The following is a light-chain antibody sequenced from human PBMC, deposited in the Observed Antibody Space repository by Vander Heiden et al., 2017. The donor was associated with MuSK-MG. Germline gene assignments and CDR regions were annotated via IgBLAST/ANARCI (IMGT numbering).Light chain of an antibody. CDR1: SSDVGAYNY. CDR3: SAYTSSSTLV. Sequence: QSALTQPASVSGSPGQPITISCAGTSSDVGAYNYVSWYQQHPGKAPKLMIYEVTNRPSGVSNRFSGSKSGNTASLTISGLQAEDEADYDCSAYTSSSTLVFGGGTKLTVL. V-gene: IGLV2-14*01. J-gene: IGLJ3*02. CDR2: EVT.